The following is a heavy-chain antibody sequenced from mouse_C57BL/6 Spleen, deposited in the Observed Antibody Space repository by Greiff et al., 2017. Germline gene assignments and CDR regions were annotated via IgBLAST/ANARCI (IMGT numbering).Heavy chain of an antibody. CDR3: ARRELWDYGSYAMDY. J-gene: IGHJ4*01. V-gene: IGHV1-53*01. D-gene: IGHD1-1*01. CDR2: INPSNGGT. Sequence: VQLQQPGTELVKPGASVKLSCKASGYTFTSYWMHWVKQRPGQGLEWIGNINPSNGGTNYNEKFKSKATLTVDKSSSTAYMQLSSLTSEDSAGYYCARRELWDYGSYAMDYWGQGTSVTVSS. CDR1: GYTFTSYW.